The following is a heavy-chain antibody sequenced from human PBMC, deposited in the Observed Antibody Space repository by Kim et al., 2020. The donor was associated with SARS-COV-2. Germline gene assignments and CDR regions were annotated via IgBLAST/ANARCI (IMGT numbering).Heavy chain of an antibody. CDR1: GLTFSSYD. CDR3: ARVGPMVGGIIVNYYAMDV. Sequence: GGSLRLSCVGSGLTFSSYDIHWVRQPPGKGLEWVAIVSHDGSETNHADSVKGRFTISRDNSKKTLFLQMNSLRHEDTALYYCARVGPMVGGIIVNYYAMDVWGHGTSVTVSS. CDR2: VSHDGSET. J-gene: IGHJ6*02. D-gene: IGHD3-10*01. V-gene: IGHV3-30*03.